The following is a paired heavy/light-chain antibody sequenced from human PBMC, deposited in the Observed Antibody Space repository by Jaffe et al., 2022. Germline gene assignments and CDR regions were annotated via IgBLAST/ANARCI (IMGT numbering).Light chain of an antibody. CDR3: TQASQFPRT. V-gene: IGKV2-24*01. J-gene: IGKJ1*01. CDR2: EIS. Sequence: DIVLTQTPLSSPVTLGQPASISCRSSQSLLLSDGHTYLSWLQQRPGQPPRLLIYEISKRFSGVPDRFSGSGAGTDFTLKISRVEAEDVGVYYCTQASQFPRTFGQGTKVEIK. CDR1: QSLLLSDGHTY.
Heavy chain of an antibody. CDR3: ARDLIVWLPDGAHYDY. J-gene: IGHJ4*02. CDR1: GYTFNRFA. Sequence: QVQLVQSGSEVKEPGASVKVSCKASGYTFNRFAMNWVRQAPGQRPEWMGWINTNTGHPAYAQGFTGRFVFSLDTSVNTAYLQISSLQSEDTAVYYCARDLIVWLPDGAHYDYWGQGTLVTVSS. CDR2: INTNTGHP. V-gene: IGHV7-4-1*02. D-gene: IGHD5-12*01.